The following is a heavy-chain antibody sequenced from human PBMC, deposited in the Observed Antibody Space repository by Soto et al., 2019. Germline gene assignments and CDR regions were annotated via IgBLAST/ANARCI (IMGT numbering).Heavy chain of an antibody. Sequence: GGSLRLSCAASGFTFSSYAMSWVRQAPGKGLEWVSAISGSGGSTYYADSVKGRFTISRDNSKNTLYLQMNSLRAEDTAVYYCAKDYVWGSYRRAFDYWGQGTLVTVSS. J-gene: IGHJ4*02. CDR3: AKDYVWGSYRRAFDY. CDR2: ISGSGGST. CDR1: GFTFSSYA. D-gene: IGHD3-16*02. V-gene: IGHV3-23*01.